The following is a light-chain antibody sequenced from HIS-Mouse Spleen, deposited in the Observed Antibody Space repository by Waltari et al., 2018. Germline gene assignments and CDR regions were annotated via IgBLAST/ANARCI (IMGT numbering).Light chain of an antibody. Sequence: QSVLTQPPSASGTPGQRVTISCSGSSSNIGSNYVYWYQQLPGTARELPIYRNNERPSGVPGGFSGSKSGTSASLAISGLRSEDEADYYCAAWDDSLSGVVFGGGTKLTVL. CDR2: RNN. V-gene: IGLV1-47*01. J-gene: IGLJ2*01. CDR1: SSNIGSNY. CDR3: AAWDDSLSGVV.